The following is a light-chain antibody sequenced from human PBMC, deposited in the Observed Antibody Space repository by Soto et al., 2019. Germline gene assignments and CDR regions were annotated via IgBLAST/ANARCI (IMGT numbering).Light chain of an antibody. Sequence: DIQMTQSPSSLSASVGDRVTITCRASQGISNYLAWYQQKPGKVPKLLIYAASTLQSGVPSRXXXXXXXXXXXXXISSLQPEDVATYYCQKYNSAPLTFGGGTKVEIK. CDR2: AAS. V-gene: IGKV1-27*01. J-gene: IGKJ4*01. CDR3: QKYNSAPLT. CDR1: QGISNY.